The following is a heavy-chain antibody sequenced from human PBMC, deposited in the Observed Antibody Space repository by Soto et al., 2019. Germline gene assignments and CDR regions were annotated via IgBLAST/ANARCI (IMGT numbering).Heavy chain of an antibody. V-gene: IGHV3-53*01. J-gene: IGHJ4*02. CDR3: ARPPRQYSSSLDY. Sequence: GGSLRLSCAASGFTVSSNYMSWVRQAPGKGLEWVSVIYSGGSTYYADSVKGRFTISRDNSKNTLYLQMNSLRAEDTAVYSGARPPRQYSSSLDYWGQGTLVTVSS. CDR1: GFTVSSNY. CDR2: IYSGGST. D-gene: IGHD6-13*01.